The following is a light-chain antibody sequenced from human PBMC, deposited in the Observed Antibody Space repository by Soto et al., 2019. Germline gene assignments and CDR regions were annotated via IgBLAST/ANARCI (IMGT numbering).Light chain of an antibody. J-gene: IGKJ2*01. V-gene: IGKV3-20*01. CDR2: GAS. CDR3: QQYGGSPMFT. CDR1: QSISSSF. Sequence: IVLTQSPGTLSLSPGERATLSCRASQSISSSFLAWYQQKPGQAPRLVIYGASSRATGIPDRFSGSGSETDFTLIITRLEPEDFAVYYCQQYGGSPMFTFGQGTKLEIK.